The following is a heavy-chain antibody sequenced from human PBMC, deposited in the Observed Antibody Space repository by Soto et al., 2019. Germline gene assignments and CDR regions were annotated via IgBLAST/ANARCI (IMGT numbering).Heavy chain of an antibody. D-gene: IGHD5-18*01. V-gene: IGHV4-39*01. CDR3: ARHYCYEVFGY. Sequence: SETLSLTCTVSGGSISSSSYYWGWIRQPPGKGLEWIGSFYYSGSTYYNPSLKSRVTISVDTSKNQFSLKLSSVTAADTAVYYCARHYCYEVFGYWGQGTLVTVSS. CDR2: FYYSGST. CDR1: GGSISSSSYY. J-gene: IGHJ4*02.